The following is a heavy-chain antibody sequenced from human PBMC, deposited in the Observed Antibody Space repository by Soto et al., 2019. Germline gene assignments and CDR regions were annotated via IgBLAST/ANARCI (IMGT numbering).Heavy chain of an antibody. CDR1: GFTFSSYS. CDR2: ISSSSSTI. Sequence: GGSLRLSCAASGFTFSSYSMNWVRQAPGKGLEWVSYISSSSSTIYYADSVKGRFTISRDNAKNSLYLQMNSLRAEDTAVYYSARDEYDILTGYYSSGMDVWGQGTTVTVSS. V-gene: IGHV3-48*01. D-gene: IGHD3-9*01. CDR3: ARDEYDILTGYYSSGMDV. J-gene: IGHJ6*02.